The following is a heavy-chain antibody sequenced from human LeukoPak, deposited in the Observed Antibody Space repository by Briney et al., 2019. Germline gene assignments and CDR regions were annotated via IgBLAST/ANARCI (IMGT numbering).Heavy chain of an antibody. Sequence: GRPLRLSCAASGFTFSSYAMHRVRQAPGKGLEWVAVISYDGSNKYYADSVKGRFTISRDNSKNTLYLQMNSLRAEDTAVYYCARDRRRGYDILTGYPDYWGQGTLVTVSS. CDR2: ISYDGSNK. D-gene: IGHD3-9*01. CDR1: GFTFSSYA. V-gene: IGHV3-30-3*01. J-gene: IGHJ4*02. CDR3: ARDRRRGYDILTGYPDY.